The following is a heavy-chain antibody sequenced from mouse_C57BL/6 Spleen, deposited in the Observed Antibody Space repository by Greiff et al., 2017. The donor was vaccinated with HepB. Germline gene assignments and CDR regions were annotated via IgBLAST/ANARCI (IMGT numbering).Heavy chain of an antibody. J-gene: IGHJ4*01. CDR1: GFTFSDYY. Sequence: EVMLVESEGGLVQPGSSMKLSCTASGFTFSDYYMAWVRQVPEKGLEWVANINYDGSSTYYLDSLKSRFIISGDNAKNILYLQMSSLKSEDTATYYGARGRGGSSPYAMDYWGQGTSVTVSS. CDR3: ARGRGGSSPYAMDY. D-gene: IGHD1-1*01. V-gene: IGHV5-16*01. CDR2: INYDGSST.